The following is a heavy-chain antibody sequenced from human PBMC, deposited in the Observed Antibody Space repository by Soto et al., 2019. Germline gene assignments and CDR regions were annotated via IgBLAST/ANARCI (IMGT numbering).Heavy chain of an antibody. CDR2: ISSSSSYI. Sequence: PGGSLRLSCAASGFTFSSYSMNWVRQAPGKGLEWVSSISSSSSYIYYADSVKGRFTISRDNAKNSLYLQMNSLRAEDTAVYYCARSDIVLVPAAHYFDYWGQGTLVTVSS. CDR1: GFTFSSYS. D-gene: IGHD2-2*01. V-gene: IGHV3-21*01. J-gene: IGHJ4*02. CDR3: ARSDIVLVPAAHYFDY.